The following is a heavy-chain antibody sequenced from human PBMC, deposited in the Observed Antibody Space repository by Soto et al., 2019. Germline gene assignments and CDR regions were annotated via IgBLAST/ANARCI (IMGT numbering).Heavy chain of an antibody. D-gene: IGHD2-21*02. J-gene: IGHJ4*02. V-gene: IGHV3-23*01. CDR3: AKDYSQGDIVVVTAIDY. CDR2: ISRSGATT. CDR1: GFTFSTYA. Sequence: EVQLLESGGGLVQPGGSLRLSCAASGFTFSTYAMSWVRQAPGKGLEWVSTISRSGATTYYADSVKGRFTISRDNSKNTLYLQMSSLRTEDTAVYYCAKDYSQGDIVVVTAIDYWGQGTLVTVSS.